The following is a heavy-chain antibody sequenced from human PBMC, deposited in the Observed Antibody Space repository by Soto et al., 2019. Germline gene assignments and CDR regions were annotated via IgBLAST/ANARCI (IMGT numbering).Heavy chain of an antibody. D-gene: IGHD3-16*01. CDR1: GGSISSGGYY. J-gene: IGHJ5*02. Sequence: QVQLQESGPGLVTPSQTLSLTCTVSGGSISSGGYYWSWIRQPPGKGLEWIGYIYYIGSTYYNPSLKRRVTSSVGTSKNQFSLNLSSVTAADTAVSYCARVGGITGCAPWGQGTLVTVSS. V-gene: IGHV4-31*03. CDR2: IYYIGST. CDR3: ARVGGITGCAP.